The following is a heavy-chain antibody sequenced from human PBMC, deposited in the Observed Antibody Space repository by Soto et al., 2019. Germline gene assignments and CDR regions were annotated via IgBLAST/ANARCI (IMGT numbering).Heavy chain of an antibody. CDR1: GYTFTSYG. Sequence: ASVKVSCKASGYTFTSYGISWVRQAPGQGLEWMGWISAYNGNTNYAQKLQGRVTMTTDTSTSTAYMELRSLRSDDTALYYCAKDRYLDLDSRGYLFVKWGEGTLVSV. CDR3: AKDRYLDLDSRGYLFVK. CDR2: ISAYNGNT. J-gene: IGHJ4*02. D-gene: IGHD3-22*01. V-gene: IGHV1-18*01.